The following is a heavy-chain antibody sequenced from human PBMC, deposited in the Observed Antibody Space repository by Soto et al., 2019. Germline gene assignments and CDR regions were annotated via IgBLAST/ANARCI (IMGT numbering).Heavy chain of an antibody. V-gene: IGHV3-30*18. Sequence: QVQLVESGGGVVQPGRSLRLSCAASGFTFSSYGMHWVRQAPGKGLEGVAVISYDGSNKYYADSVKGRFTISRDNSKNTLYLQMNSLRAEDTAVYYCAKDQGGYSGYDLDYWGQGTLVTVSS. CDR2: ISYDGSNK. J-gene: IGHJ4*02. D-gene: IGHD5-12*01. CDR1: GFTFSSYG. CDR3: AKDQGGYSGYDLDY.